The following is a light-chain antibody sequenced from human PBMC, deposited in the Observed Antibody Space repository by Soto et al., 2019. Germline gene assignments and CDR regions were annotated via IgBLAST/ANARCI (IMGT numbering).Light chain of an antibody. J-gene: IGKJ1*01. Sequence: DIVLTQSPGTLSLSPGDRATLSCRASQGVRNYVAWYQQKPGQAPRLLIYGASNRATGIPDRFSGSGSGTDFTLTISRLEPEDFAVYYCQQYGSSGTFGQGTKVDVK. CDR3: QQYGSSGT. V-gene: IGKV3-20*01. CDR2: GAS. CDR1: QGVRNY.